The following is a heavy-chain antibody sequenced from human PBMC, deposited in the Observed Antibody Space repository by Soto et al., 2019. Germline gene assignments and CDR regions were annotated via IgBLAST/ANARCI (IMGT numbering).Heavy chain of an antibody. Sequence: SETLSLTCSVSGVSIINYYWSWVRQPPGKGLEWIGYIHYTGITTYNPSLESRVAISVDTSKNQFSLKLTSVTAADTAVYYCERGVDGYSYGVDYWGQGALVTVSS. J-gene: IGHJ4*02. CDR3: ERGVDGYSYGVDY. D-gene: IGHD5-18*01. V-gene: IGHV4-59*01. CDR1: GVSIINYY. CDR2: IHYTGIT.